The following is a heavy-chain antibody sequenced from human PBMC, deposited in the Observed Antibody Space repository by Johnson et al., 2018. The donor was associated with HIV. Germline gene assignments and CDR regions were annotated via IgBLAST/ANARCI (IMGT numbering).Heavy chain of an antibody. CDR3: AKGTLYSSSSRAFDI. CDR2: ISWNGGTT. Sequence: EVQLMESGGGVVLPGGSLRLSCVASGFTFEDYGMNWVRQPPGKGLEWVSDISWNGGTTGYADSVKGRFTISRDNAKKSLYLQMNSLRAEDTAVYYCAKGTLYSSSSRAFDIWGQGTMVTVSS. CDR1: GFTFEDYG. D-gene: IGHD6-6*01. J-gene: IGHJ3*02. V-gene: IGHV3-20*04.